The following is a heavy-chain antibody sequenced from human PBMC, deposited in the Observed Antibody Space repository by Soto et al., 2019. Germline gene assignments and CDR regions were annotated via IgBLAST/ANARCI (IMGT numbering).Heavy chain of an antibody. J-gene: IGHJ3*02. CDR1: GGSISSYY. CDR2: IYYSGST. D-gene: IGHD6-25*01. Sequence: SETLSLTCTVSGGSISSYYWSWIRQPPGKGLEWIGYIYYSGSTNYNPSLKSRVTISVDTSKNQFSLKLSSVTAADTAVYYCASQPMGGAFDIWGQGTMVTVSS. CDR3: ASQPMGGAFDI. V-gene: IGHV4-59*01.